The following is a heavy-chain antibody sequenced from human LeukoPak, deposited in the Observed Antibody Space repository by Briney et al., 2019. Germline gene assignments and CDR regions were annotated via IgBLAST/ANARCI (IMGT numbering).Heavy chain of an antibody. V-gene: IGHV3-23*01. Sequence: GGSLRLSCAASGFNFKTYTLTWVRQAPGKRPEWPSSITAGDGAPYYADSVRGRFTISRDYSRNTVYLHLSGLRAEDTAVYYCARDRSTDAISEFWGRGTLVAVSS. CDR2: ITAGDGAP. CDR3: ARDRSTDAISEF. CDR1: GFNFKTYT. D-gene: IGHD1-1*01. J-gene: IGHJ4*02.